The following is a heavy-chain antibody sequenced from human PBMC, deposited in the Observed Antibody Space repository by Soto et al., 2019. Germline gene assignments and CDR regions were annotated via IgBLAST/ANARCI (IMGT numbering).Heavy chain of an antibody. CDR1: GYNFDSYG. CDR2: ISTYTGNT. CDR3: VRDVLGESVSFGGH. J-gene: IGHJ4*02. D-gene: IGHD3-16*01. Sequence: QVQLVQSRAEVRKPGASVRVTCQASGYNFDSYGLNWVRQAPGQGPQWMGWISTYTGNTDIAPRFQGRLILTTVTATSTAFMDLRSLRSDDTAVYYCVRDVLGESVSFGGHWGQGTLVTVSS. V-gene: IGHV1-18*04.